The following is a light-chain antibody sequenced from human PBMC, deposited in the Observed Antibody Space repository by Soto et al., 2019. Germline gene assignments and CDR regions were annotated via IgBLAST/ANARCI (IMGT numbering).Light chain of an antibody. CDR3: PSYDSMLGVFV. CDR2: QNN. V-gene: IGLV1-40*01. Sequence: QSVLTQPPSVSGAPGQRVSISCTGSSSNIGAGYDVHWYEHLPGTAPKLLNYQNNNRPSGVPDRFSGSKSGTSASPAITGLPAEDGADYYGPSYDSMLGVFVFGGGTQVTVL. J-gene: IGLJ2*01. CDR1: SSNIGAGYD.